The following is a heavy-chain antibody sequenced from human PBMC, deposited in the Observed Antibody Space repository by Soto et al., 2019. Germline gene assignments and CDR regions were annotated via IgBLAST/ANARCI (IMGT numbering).Heavy chain of an antibody. CDR3: ARGNYDILTGYYIGTNPRFDY. CDR1: GFTFSSYG. V-gene: IGHV3-33*01. CDR2: IWYDGSNK. D-gene: IGHD3-9*01. Sequence: GGSLRLSCAASGFTFSSYGIHWGRQAPGKGLEWVAVIWYDGSNKYYADSVKGRFTISRDNSKNTLYLQMNSLRAEDTAVYYCARGNYDILTGYYIGTNPRFDYWGQGTLVTVSS. J-gene: IGHJ4*02.